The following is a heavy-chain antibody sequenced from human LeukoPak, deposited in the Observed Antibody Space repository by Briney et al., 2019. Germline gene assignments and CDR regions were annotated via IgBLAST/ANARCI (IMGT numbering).Heavy chain of an antibody. J-gene: IGHJ4*02. D-gene: IGHD6-6*01. CDR2: INHSGST. CDR1: GGSFSGYY. V-gene: IGHV4-34*01. CDR3: ARVLSSSSRGDY. Sequence: TSETLSLTCAVYGGSFSGYYWSWIRQPPGKGLEWIGEINHSGSTNYNPSLKSRVTISVDTSKNQFSLKLSSVTAADTAVYYCARVLSSSSRGDYWGQGTLVTVSS.